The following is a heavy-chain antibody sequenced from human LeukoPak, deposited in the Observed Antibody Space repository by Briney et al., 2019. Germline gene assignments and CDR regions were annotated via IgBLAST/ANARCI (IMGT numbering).Heavy chain of an antibody. V-gene: IGHV3-21*04. CDR2: ITSDSYRL. CDR3: ARDRENREGFCPGGTCSPPDS. CDR1: GFDFKTHN. J-gene: IGHJ5*01. Sequence: GGSLRLSCVASGFDFKTHNMNWVSQARGKGVEWLSSITSDSYRLYYAVSLKDRFTISRNNAKNTLYLQMKRLTAEGTGVYYCARDRENREGFCPGGTCSPPDSWGPGTLVVVSS. D-gene: IGHD2-8*02.